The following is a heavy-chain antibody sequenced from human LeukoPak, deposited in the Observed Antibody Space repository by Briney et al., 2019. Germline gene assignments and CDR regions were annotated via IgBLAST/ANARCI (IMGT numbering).Heavy chain of an antibody. D-gene: IGHD3-3*01. CDR1: GGTFSSYA. V-gene: IGHV1-69*13. Sequence: ASVKVSCKASGGTFSSYAISWVRQAPGQGLEWMGGIIPIFGTANYAQKFQGRVTITADESTSTAYMELSSLRSEDTAAYYCARGPYRITIFGVVTNMHDAFDIWGQGTMVTVSS. CDR3: ARGPYRITIFGVVTNMHDAFDI. J-gene: IGHJ3*02. CDR2: IIPIFGTA.